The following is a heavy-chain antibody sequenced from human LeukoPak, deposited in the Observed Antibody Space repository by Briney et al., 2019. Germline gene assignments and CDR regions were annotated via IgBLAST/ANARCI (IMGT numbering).Heavy chain of an antibody. Sequence: ASVKVSCKASGYTFTNYDIKWVRQATGQGLEWMGWMNPNSGNTGYAQKFQGRVTITRNTPVSTAYMELSSLRSEDTAVYYCARSSGSGSYYYMDVWGKGTTVTVSS. CDR3: ARSSGSGSYYYMDV. CDR1: GYTFTNYD. V-gene: IGHV1-8*03. D-gene: IGHD3-10*01. CDR2: MNPNSGNT. J-gene: IGHJ6*03.